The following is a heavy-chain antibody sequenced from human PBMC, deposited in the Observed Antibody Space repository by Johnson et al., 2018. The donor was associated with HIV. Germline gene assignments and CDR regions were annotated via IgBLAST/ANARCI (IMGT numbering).Heavy chain of an antibody. CDR2: ISGSGGST. J-gene: IGHJ3*02. Sequence: EVQLLESGGGLVQPGGSLRLSCAASGFTFSTYAMSWVRQAPGKGLEWVSAISGSGGSTYYADSVKGRFTISRDNSKNTLYLQMNSLRAEDTAVYYCAGGVGVAVRARAFDIWGQGTMVTVSS. V-gene: IGHV3-23*01. D-gene: IGHD6-6*01. CDR1: GFTFSTYA. CDR3: AGGVGVAVRARAFDI.